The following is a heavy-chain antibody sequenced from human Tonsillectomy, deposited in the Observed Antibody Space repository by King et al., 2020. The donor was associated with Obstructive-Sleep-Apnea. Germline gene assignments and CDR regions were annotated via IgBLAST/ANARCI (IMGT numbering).Heavy chain of an antibody. CDR1: GYTFTSYD. V-gene: IGHV1-8*01. J-gene: IGHJ4*02. D-gene: IGHD3-10*01. Sequence: QLVQSGAEVKKPGASVKVSCKASGYTFTSYDINWVRQATGQGLEWMGWMNPNSGNTGYAQKFQGRVTMTRNTSISTAYMELSSLRSEDTAVNYCAVLLWFGETYSFDYWGQGTLVTVSS. CDR2: MNPNSGNT. CDR3: AVLLWFGETYSFDY.